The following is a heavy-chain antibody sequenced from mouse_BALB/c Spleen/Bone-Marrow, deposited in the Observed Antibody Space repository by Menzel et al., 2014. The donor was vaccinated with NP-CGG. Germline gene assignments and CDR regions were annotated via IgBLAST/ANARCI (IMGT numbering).Heavy chain of an antibody. CDR2: IYPGSGNT. Sequence: QVQLQQSGLELVKPGASVKISCKASGYTFTDYYINWVKPKPGQGLEWIGWIYPGSGNTKYNEKFKGKATLTVDTSSSTAYMQLSSLTSEDTAVYFCARWHWGAMDYWGQGTSVTVSS. V-gene: IGHV1-84*02. CDR3: ARWHWGAMDY. J-gene: IGHJ4*01. CDR1: GYTFTDYY.